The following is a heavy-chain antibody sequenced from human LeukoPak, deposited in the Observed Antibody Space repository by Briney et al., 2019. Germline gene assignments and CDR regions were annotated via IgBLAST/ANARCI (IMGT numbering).Heavy chain of an antibody. Sequence: GRSLRLSCAASGFTFSSYGMHWVRQAPGKGLEWVAVISYDGSNKYYADSVKGRFTISRDNSKNTLYLQMNSLRAEDTAAYYCAKRSSGYYPDYWGQGTLVTVSS. D-gene: IGHD3-22*01. CDR1: GFTFSSYG. CDR2: ISYDGSNK. CDR3: AKRSSGYYPDY. V-gene: IGHV3-30*18. J-gene: IGHJ4*02.